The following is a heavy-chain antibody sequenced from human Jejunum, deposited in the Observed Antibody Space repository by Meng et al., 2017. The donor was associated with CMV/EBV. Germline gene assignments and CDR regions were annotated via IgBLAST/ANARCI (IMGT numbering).Heavy chain of an antibody. Sequence: QAQLVQSGGGVKKPGASVKVSCKASCYTFTNYGITWVRQAPGQGLEWMGWISAYNGDTNYAQTLQGRVTMTTDTSTSTAYMELRSLRSDDTAVYYCAREGLVGDLRYFDLWGRGTLVTVSS. CDR3: AREGLVGDLRYFDL. J-gene: IGHJ2*01. CDR1: CYTFTNYG. CDR2: ISAYNGDT. V-gene: IGHV1-18*01. D-gene: IGHD3-16*01.